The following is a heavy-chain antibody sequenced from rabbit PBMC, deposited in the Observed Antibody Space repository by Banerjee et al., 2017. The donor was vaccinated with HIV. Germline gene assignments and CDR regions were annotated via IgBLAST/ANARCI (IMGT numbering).Heavy chain of an antibody. D-gene: IGHD2-1*01. CDR2: IYGGSSGTT. Sequence: QQQLVESGGGLVKPEGSLTLTCTASGFSFSTNYYMCWVRQAPGKGLEWIACIYGGSSGTTYYASWAKGRFTISKTSSTTVTLQMTSLTDPDTATYFCARSSAGVGVYNTFDPWGQGTLVTVS. J-gene: IGHJ2*01. CDR3: ARSSAGVGVYNTFDP. CDR1: GFSFSTNYY. V-gene: IGHV1S45*01.